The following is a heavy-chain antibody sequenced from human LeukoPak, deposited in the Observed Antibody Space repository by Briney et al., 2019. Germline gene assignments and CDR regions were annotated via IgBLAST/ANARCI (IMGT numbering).Heavy chain of an antibody. Sequence: SETLSLTCAVYGRSFRGYYWSWIRQPPGKGLEWIGEINFGGSINYTPSLKSRVTISVDTSKNQFSLKLTSVTAADTAVYYCAREGVMRGYCTSTSCSKAFDIWGQGTLVTVSS. D-gene: IGHD2-2*01. V-gene: IGHV4-34*01. J-gene: IGHJ3*02. CDR2: INFGGSI. CDR1: GRSFRGYY. CDR3: AREGVMRGYCTSTSCSKAFDI.